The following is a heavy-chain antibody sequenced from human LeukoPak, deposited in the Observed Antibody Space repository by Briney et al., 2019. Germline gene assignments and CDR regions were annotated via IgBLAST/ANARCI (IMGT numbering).Heavy chain of an antibody. CDR1: EYSFPTYW. V-gene: IGHV5-51*01. CDR2: IYPGDSDT. D-gene: IGHD2-15*01. CDR3: ARRADYCSATTCPFDY. J-gene: IGHJ4*02. Sequence: GESLKIFCKGSEYSFPTYWIGWVRQTPGKGLEWMGIIYPGDSDTRYSPSFQGQVTISADESVNTAYLQWRSLKAPDTAIYYCARRADYCSATTCPFDYWGQGTLVTVSS.